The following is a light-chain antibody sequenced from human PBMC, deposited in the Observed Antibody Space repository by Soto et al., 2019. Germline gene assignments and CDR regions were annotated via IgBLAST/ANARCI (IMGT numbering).Light chain of an antibody. CDR3: AAWDGSLSGPV. CDR1: SSNIGTYY. CDR2: SLN. Sequence: QAVVTQPPSASGTPGQRVTISCSGSSSNIGTYYVDWYQQFPGTAPKLLIYSLNQRPSGVPDRFSGSKSGTSASLAISGLRSEDEADYYCAAWDGSLSGPVFGGGTKLTVL. V-gene: IGLV1-47*02. J-gene: IGLJ2*01.